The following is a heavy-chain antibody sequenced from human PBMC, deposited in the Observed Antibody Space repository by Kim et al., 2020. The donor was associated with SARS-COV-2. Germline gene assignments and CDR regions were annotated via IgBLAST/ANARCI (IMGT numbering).Heavy chain of an antibody. CDR2: INHSGST. Sequence: SETLSLTCAVYGGSFSGYYWSWIRQPPGKGLEWIGEINHSGSTNYNPSLKSRVTISVDTSKNQFSLKLSSVTAADTAVYYCARLDIVGAIYSHTFDYWGQGTLVTVSS. CDR3: ARLDIVGAIYSHTFDY. CDR1: GGSFSGYY. V-gene: IGHV4-34*01. D-gene: IGHD1-26*01. J-gene: IGHJ4*02.